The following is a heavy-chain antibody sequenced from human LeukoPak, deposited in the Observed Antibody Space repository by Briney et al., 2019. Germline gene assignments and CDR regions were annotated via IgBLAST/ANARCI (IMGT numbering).Heavy chain of an antibody. CDR3: ARRFDS. CDR1: GFTFSNYN. J-gene: IGHJ4*02. V-gene: IGHV3-48*02. Sequence: GGSLRLPCAASGFTFSNYNMNWVRQAPGKGLEWVSHITSSSTIYYADSVKGRFTISRDNAKNSLYLQMNSLRDEDTAVYYCARRFDSWGQGTLVTVSS. CDR2: ITSSSTI.